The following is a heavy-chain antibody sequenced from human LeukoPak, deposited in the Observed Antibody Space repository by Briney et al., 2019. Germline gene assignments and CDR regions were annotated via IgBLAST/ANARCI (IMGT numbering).Heavy chain of an antibody. Sequence: SQTLSLTCTVSGGSTSSGDYYWSWIRQPPGKGLEWIGYIYYSGSTYYNPSLKSRVTISVDTSKNQFSLKLSSVTAADTAVYYCARGPIVGATQGWFDPWGQGTLVTVSS. CDR1: GGSTSSGDYY. D-gene: IGHD1-26*01. CDR3: ARGPIVGATQGWFDP. CDR2: IYYSGST. V-gene: IGHV4-30-4*01. J-gene: IGHJ5*02.